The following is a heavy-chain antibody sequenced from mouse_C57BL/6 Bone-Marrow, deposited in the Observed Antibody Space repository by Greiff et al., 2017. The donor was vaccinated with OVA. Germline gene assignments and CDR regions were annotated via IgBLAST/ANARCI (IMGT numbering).Heavy chain of an antibody. D-gene: IGHD4-1*02. CDR3: ARLNWDGAY. J-gene: IGHJ3*01. V-gene: IGHV5-6*01. CDR1: GFTFSSYG. CDR2: ISSSGSYT. Sequence: EVMLVESGGDLVKPGGSLKLSCAASGFTFSSYGMSWVRQTPDKRLEWVATISSSGSYTYYPDSVKGRFTISRDNAKNTLYLQMSSLKSEDTAMYYCARLNWDGAYWGQGTLVTVSA.